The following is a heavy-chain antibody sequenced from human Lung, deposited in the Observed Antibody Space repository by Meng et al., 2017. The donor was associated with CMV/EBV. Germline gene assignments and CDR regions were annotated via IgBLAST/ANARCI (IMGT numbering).Heavy chain of an antibody. J-gene: IGHJ6*02. V-gene: IGHV3-74*01. CDR1: GFTFSSYW. D-gene: IGHD3-3*01. CDR2: INSDGSST. CDR3: ARVFDYDLWSGYYTNGMDV. Sequence: GEXXKISCAASGFTFSSYWMHWVRQAPGKGLVWVSRINSDGSSTSYADSVKGRFTISRDNAKNTLYLQMNSLRAEDTAVYYCARVFDYDLWSGYYTNGMDVWXQGTXVTVSS.